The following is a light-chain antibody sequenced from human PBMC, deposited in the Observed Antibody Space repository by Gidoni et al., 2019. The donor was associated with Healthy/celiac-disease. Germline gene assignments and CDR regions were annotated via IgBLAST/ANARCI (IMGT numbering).Light chain of an antibody. J-gene: IGKJ4*01. Sequence: EIVLTQSPATLSLSPGERATLSCRASQSVSSYLAWYQQKPGQAPRLLIYDASNRATGIPARFSGSVSGTDFTLTISSLEPEDFVVYYCQQRSNWPPRLTFGGGTKVEIK. CDR2: DAS. CDR3: QQRSNWPPRLT. V-gene: IGKV3-11*01. CDR1: QSVSSY.